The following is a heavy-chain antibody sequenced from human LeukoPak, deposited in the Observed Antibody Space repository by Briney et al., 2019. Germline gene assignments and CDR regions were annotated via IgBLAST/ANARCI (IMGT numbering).Heavy chain of an antibody. CDR2: IYSGGST. D-gene: IGHD3-22*01. CDR1: GFTVSSNY. J-gene: IGHJ4*02. Sequence: PGGSLRLSCAASGFTVSSNYMSWVRQAPGKGLEWVSVIYSGGSTYYADSVKGRFTISRDNSKNTLYLQMNSLRAEGTAVYYCARIDSSGYYIDYWGQGTLVTVSS. V-gene: IGHV3-66*01. CDR3: ARIDSSGYYIDY.